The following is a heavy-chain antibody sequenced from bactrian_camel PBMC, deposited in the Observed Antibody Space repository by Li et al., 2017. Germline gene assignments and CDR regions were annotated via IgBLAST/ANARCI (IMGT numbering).Heavy chain of an antibody. V-gene: IGHV3S31*01. D-gene: IGHD5*01. Sequence: DVQLVESGGDSVQAGGSLRLSCVASLYADRTTCIGWFRQPPGKEREGVAAMYTGFGGGNIYYDDSVKGRFTISQDNSKNTLFLQMNSLVPEDTAMYYCAAEPGLQVVNLRKIYVKAENFEYWGQGTQVTVS. CDR2: MYTGFGGGNI. CDR3: AAEPGLQVVNLRKIYVKAENFEY. CDR1: LYADRTTC. J-gene: IGHJ4*01.